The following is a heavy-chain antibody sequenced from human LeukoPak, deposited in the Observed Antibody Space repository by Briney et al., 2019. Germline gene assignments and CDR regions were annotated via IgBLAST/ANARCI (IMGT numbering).Heavy chain of an antibody. Sequence: PGGSLRLSCAASGFTFSSYSMNWVRQAPGKGLEWVSSISSSSSYIYYADSVKGRFTISRDNAKNTLHLQMTSLRADDSAMYFCTRERSFSYSSDYYDAFDIWGQGTMVTVSS. CDR1: GFTFSSYS. J-gene: IGHJ3*02. V-gene: IGHV3-21*01. CDR2: ISSSSSYI. D-gene: IGHD3-22*01. CDR3: TRERSFSYSSDYYDAFDI.